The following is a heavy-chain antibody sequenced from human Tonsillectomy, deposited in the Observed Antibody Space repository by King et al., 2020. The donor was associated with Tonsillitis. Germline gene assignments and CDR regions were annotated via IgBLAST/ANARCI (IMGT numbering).Heavy chain of an antibody. CDR1: GFIFSNAW. V-gene: IGHV3-15*01. D-gene: IGHD2-15*01. J-gene: IGHJ4*02. Sequence: VQLVESGGGLVKPGGSLRLSCAASGFIFSNAWMSWVRQAPGKGLEWVGRIKSKTDGGTTDYAAPVKGRFAISRDDSKNTLYLQMNSLKTEDTAVYYCTTGGVGAAVLRYWGQGTLVTVSS. CDR3: TTGGVGAAVLRY. CDR2: IKSKTDGGTT.